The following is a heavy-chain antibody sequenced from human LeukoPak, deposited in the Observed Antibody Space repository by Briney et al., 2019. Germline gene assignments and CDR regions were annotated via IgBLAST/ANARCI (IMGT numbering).Heavy chain of an antibody. Sequence: SETLSLTCAVSSVSFDDYYWAWVRQTPGKGLEWIGEINHSGYTNDSPSLKSRVTLSIDTSRKQFSLNLRSVTVADSGTYYCTRTTTGHDYWGQGTLVTVSS. V-gene: IGHV4-34*01. CDR3: TRTTTGHDY. J-gene: IGHJ4*02. CDR2: INHSGYT. D-gene: IGHD4-17*01. CDR1: SVSFDDYY.